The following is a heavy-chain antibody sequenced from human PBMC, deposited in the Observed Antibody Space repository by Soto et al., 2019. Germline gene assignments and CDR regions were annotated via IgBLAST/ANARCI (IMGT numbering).Heavy chain of an antibody. Sequence: LRLSCAASGFTLSSYAIHWVRQAPGKGLEWVTVISKGGSNLYFADSVKGRFTISRDNSKNTLYLQMNSLRSEDTAVYYCAREVEYTSAFGISSSFDYWGQGTLVTVSS. CDR3: AREVEYTSAFGISSSFDY. V-gene: IGHV3-30-3*01. D-gene: IGHD6-19*01. CDR2: ISKGGSNL. J-gene: IGHJ4*02. CDR1: GFTLSSYA.